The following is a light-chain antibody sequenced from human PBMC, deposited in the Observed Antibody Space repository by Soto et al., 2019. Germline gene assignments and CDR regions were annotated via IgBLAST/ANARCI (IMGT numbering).Light chain of an antibody. CDR3: QRTYNAPFT. CDR2: AAS. CDR1: EPIDRY. J-gene: IGKJ3*01. Sequence: DIQMTQSPSSVSALIGDRVTITCRASEPIDRYLSWYQQRPGKAPRVLIIAASDLQSGVPARFSGSGAGTEFTLTISSLQPEDVATSYCQRTYNAPFTCGPGTKVELK. V-gene: IGKV1-39*01.